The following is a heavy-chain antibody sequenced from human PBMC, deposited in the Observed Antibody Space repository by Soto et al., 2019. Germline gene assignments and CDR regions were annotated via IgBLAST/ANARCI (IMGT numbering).Heavy chain of an antibody. CDR3: SIVTAYGMDV. D-gene: IGHD2-15*01. CDR2: IIPVYGTP. J-gene: IGHJ6*02. V-gene: IGHV1-69*01. CDR1: GGTFSNYA. Sequence: QVQLEQSGAEVKKPGSSLEVSCKATGGTFSNYAISWVRQAPGQGLEWMAGIIPVYGTPNYAQRFQDRVTIIADESTTTAYMEVHSLRSEDTAIYYCSIVTAYGMDVWGPGTTVIVSS.